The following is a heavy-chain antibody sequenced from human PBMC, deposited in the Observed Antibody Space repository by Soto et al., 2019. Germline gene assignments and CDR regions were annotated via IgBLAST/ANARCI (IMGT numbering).Heavy chain of an antibody. CDR1: GFTFSSYS. V-gene: IGHV3-48*02. J-gene: IGHJ6*02. D-gene: IGHD3-10*01. CDR2: ISSSSSTI. Sequence: GESLKISCAASGFTFSSYSMNWVRQAPGKGLEWVSYISSSSSTIYYADSVKGRFTISRDNAKNSLYMQMNSLRDEDTAVYYCATEGITMVRGVIMYYGMDVWGQGTTVTVSS. CDR3: ATEGITMVRGVIMYYGMDV.